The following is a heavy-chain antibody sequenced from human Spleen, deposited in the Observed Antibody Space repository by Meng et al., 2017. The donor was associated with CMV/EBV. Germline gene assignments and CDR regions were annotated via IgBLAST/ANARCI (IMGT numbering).Heavy chain of an antibody. CDR3: AKIFPSDYYKYSMDV. Sequence: GSLRLSCAVFGESFSGYYWNWIRQTPGKGLEWIGEINHSGYTKYNPSLKSRVTISVDMSKNQFTLSLTSVTAADTAVYYCAKIFPSDYYKYSMDVWGQGTTVTVSS. D-gene: IGHD3-3*01. CDR1: GESFSGYY. V-gene: IGHV4-34*01. CDR2: INHSGYT. J-gene: IGHJ6*02.